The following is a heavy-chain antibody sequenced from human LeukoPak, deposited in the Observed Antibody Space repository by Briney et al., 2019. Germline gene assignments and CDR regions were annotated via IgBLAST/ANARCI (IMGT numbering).Heavy chain of an antibody. D-gene: IGHD7-27*01. CDR2: ISSSSSTI. Sequence: AGGSLRLSCAASGFTFSSYSMNWVRQAPGKGLEWVSYISSSSSTIYYADSVKGRFTISRDNAKNSLYLQMNSLRAEDTAVYYCARDHLGFNPADFDYWGQGTLVTVSS. J-gene: IGHJ4*02. V-gene: IGHV3-48*04. CDR1: GFTFSSYS. CDR3: ARDHLGFNPADFDY.